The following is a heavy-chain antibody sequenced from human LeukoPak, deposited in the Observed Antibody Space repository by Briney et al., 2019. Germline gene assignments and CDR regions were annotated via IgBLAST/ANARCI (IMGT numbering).Heavy chain of an antibody. CDR3: AKDPSIAALGSHFDS. D-gene: IGHD6-13*01. CDR2: IIPMLSIT. V-gene: IGHV1-69*04. Sequence: SVKVSCKASGGTFDTFAFNWVRQAPGQGLEWMGRIIPMLSITNYAQKVQGRVTITADKSANTAYMELSSLRSEDTAVYYCAKDPSIAALGSHFDSWGQGTLVTVSS. CDR1: GGTFDTFA. J-gene: IGHJ4*02.